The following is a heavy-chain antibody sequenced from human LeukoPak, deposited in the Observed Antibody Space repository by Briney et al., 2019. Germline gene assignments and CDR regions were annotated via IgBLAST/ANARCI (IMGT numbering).Heavy chain of an antibody. D-gene: IGHD6-19*01. V-gene: IGHV3-23*01. Sequence: RRSRRLSSTVSGSSVSTSGMSLVRQAQGKVLQTISAISVDGESAYYADSVKGRFTISRDNSKNTLYLQMNSLRVEDTAVYYCAQGVGSGWYPHWGQGSLVSVSS. CDR3: AQGVGSGWYPH. CDR2: ISVDGESA. CDR1: GSSVSTSG. J-gene: IGHJ4*02.